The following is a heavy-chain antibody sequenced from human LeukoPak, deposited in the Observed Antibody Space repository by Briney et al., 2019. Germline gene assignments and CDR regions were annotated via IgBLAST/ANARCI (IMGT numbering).Heavy chain of an antibody. CDR1: GYTFTGYY. CDR3: ARDFRRDYYDSSGFGY. CDR2: INPNSGGT. J-gene: IGHJ4*02. D-gene: IGHD3-22*01. Sequence: GASVKVSCKASGYTFTGYYMHWVRQAPGQGLEWMGWINPNSGGTNYAQKFQGRVTMTRDTSISTAYMELSRLRSDDTAVYYCARDFRRDYYDSSGFGYWGQGTLVTVSS. V-gene: IGHV1-2*02.